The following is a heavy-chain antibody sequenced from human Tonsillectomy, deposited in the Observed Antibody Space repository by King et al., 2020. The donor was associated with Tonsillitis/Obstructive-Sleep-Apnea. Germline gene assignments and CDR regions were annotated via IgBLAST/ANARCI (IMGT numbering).Heavy chain of an antibody. Sequence: VQLVESGGGVVQPGRSLRLSCAASGFTFSSYGMHWVRQAPGKGLEWVAVIWYDGNNKYYADSVKGRLTISRDNSENTLYLQMNSLRAEDTAVYYCARDPNIGYCSSTSCLYYYYYMDVWGKGTTVTVSS. V-gene: IGHV3-33*01. J-gene: IGHJ6*03. CDR1: GFTFSSYG. D-gene: IGHD2-2*01. CDR2: IWYDGNNK. CDR3: ARDPNIGYCSSTSCLYYYYYMDV.